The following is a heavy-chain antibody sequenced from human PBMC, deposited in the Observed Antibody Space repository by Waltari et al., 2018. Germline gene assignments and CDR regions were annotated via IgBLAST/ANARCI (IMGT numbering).Heavy chain of an antibody. D-gene: IGHD2-8*01. V-gene: IGHV4-38-2*01. CDR3: MRQVLGYCTSAACRRLES. Sequence: QLQLKESGPGLLKASETLSLTCDVSGYALNSGFYWGWIRQSPGKGLEWIATVYYDGTTFYVPSLVSRATTTMDTAKNQFSLTLESVTAADTAVYYCMRQVLGYCTSAACRRLESWGQGTLVTVSP. J-gene: IGHJ5*01. CDR2: VYYDGTT. CDR1: GYALNSGFY.